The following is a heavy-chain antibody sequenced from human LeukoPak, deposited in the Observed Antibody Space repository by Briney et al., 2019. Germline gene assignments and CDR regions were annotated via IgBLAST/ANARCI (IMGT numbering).Heavy chain of an antibody. CDR1: GFTFSSYA. CDR2: ISSSSSYI. CDR3: ARDNTNKLWFGELLSLYYYGMDV. V-gene: IGHV3-21*01. Sequence: GGSLRLSCAASGFTFSSYAMHWVRQAPGKGLEWVSSISSSSSYIYYADSVKGRFTISRDNAKNSLYLQMNSLRAEDTAVYYCARDNTNKLWFGELLSLYYYGMDVWGQGTTVTVSS. D-gene: IGHD3-10*01. J-gene: IGHJ6*02.